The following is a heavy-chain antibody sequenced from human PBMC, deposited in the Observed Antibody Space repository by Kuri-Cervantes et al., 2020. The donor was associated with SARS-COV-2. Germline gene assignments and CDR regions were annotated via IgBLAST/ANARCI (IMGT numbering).Heavy chain of an antibody. CDR1: GYTVTSYA. CDR2: NNAGNGNT. Sequence: ASVKVSCKGSGYTVTSYAMHWVRQAPGQRPDWMGWNNAGNGNTKYSQKFQGRVTITRDTSASTAYMELSSLRSDDTAVYYCARDHPYSNYDYYYYGMDAWSQGTTVTVSS. J-gene: IGHJ6*02. CDR3: ARDHPYSNYDYYYYGMDA. V-gene: IGHV1-3*01. D-gene: IGHD4-11*01.